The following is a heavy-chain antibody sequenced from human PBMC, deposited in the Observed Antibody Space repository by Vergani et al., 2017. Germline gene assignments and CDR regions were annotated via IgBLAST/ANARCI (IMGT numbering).Heavy chain of an antibody. J-gene: IGHJ4*02. D-gene: IGHD1/OR15-1a*01. CDR3: GRLRKEQLQPPDY. Sequence: EVQLVQSGAGVKKPGESLKISCKCSGYSFTTYWIGWVRQMPGKGLEWMGIIYPGDSDTRYSSSFQGQVTISVDKSINTAYLQWNTLKASDTAVYYCGRLRKEQLQPPDYWGQGTLVTVSS. CDR2: IYPGDSDT. CDR1: GYSFTTYW. V-gene: IGHV5-51*03.